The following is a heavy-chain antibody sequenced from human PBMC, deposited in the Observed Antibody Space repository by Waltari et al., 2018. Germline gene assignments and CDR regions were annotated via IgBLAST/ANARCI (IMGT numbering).Heavy chain of an antibody. CDR1: GFTFSSYS. CDR2: ISSSSSYI. D-gene: IGHD4-17*01. CDR3: ARDRRRGVDY. Sequence: EVQLVESGGGLVKPGGSLRLSWAASGFTFSSYSMNWVRQAPGKGLEWVSSISSSSSYIYYADSVKGRFTISRDNAKNSLYLQMNSLRAEDTAVYYCARDRRRGVDYWGQGTLVTVSS. V-gene: IGHV3-21*01. J-gene: IGHJ4*02.